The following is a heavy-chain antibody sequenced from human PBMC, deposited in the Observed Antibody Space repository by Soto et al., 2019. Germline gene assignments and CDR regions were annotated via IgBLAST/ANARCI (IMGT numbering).Heavy chain of an antibody. CDR3: AREARYYYDSSGYPKPFDY. J-gene: IGHJ4*02. CDR2: ISSSSSYI. D-gene: IGHD3-22*01. CDR1: GFTFSSYS. V-gene: IGHV3-21*01. Sequence: LRLSCAASGFTFSSYSMNWVRQAPGKGLEWVSSISSSSSYIYYADSVKGRFTISRDNAKNSLYLQMNSLRAEDTAVYYCAREARYYYDSSGYPKPFDYWGQGTLVTVSS.